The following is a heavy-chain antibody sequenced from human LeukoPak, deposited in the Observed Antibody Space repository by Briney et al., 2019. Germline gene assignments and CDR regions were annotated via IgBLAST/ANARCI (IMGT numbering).Heavy chain of an antibody. J-gene: IGHJ4*02. CDR3: ARTPPINYYGSGSYAGWVTHFDY. V-gene: IGHV4-39*07. D-gene: IGHD3-10*01. CDR1: GGSISSSSYY. CDR2: IYYSGST. Sequence: PSETLSLTCTVSGGSISSSSYYWGWIRQPPGKGLEWIGSIYYSGSTYYNPSLKSRVTISVDTSKNQFSLKLSSVTAADTAVYYCARTPPINYYGSGSYAGWVTHFDYWGQGTLVTVSS.